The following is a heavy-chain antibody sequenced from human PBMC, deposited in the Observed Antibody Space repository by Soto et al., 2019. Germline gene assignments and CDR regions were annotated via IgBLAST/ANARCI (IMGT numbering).Heavy chain of an antibody. CDR3: ARGYYGSESGGYFFDY. CDR2: IYYSGST. J-gene: IGHJ4*02. CDR1: GGSVSSGSHY. D-gene: IGHD3-10*01. Sequence: SETLSLTCTVSGGSVSSGSHYWSWIRQPPGKGLEWIGYIYYSGSTNYNPSLKSRVIISVDTPKNQFSLNLSSVTAADTAIYYCARGYYGSESGGYFFDYWGQGTLVTVSS. V-gene: IGHV4-61*01.